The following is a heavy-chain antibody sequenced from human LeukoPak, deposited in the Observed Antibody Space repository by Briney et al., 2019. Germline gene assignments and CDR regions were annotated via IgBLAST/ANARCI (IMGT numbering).Heavy chain of an antibody. CDR1: GGSFSGY. CDR2: IHHSGST. J-gene: IGHJ3*02. D-gene: IGHD3-16*01. CDR3: AREFMSDAFDI. V-gene: IGHV4-34*01. Sequence: SETESLICAVYGGSFSGYWSWIRQPPGKGLEWIGEIHHSGSTNYNPSLKSRVTMSGDTSNNQFSLKLSFVTAADTAVYYCAREFMSDAFDIWAQGTMVTASS.